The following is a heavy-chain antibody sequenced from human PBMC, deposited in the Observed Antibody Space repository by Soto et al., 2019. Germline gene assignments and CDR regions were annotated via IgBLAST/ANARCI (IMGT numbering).Heavy chain of an antibody. CDR3: ARVNDVGYRTTYHDYGMDV. D-gene: IGHD3-16*02. CDR1: GFTFSRYG. J-gene: IGHJ6*02. Sequence: EVQLVESGGGLVKPGGSRRLSCSASGFTFSRYGMSWVRQAPGKGLEWVSSISRSGSYIYYADSVKGRFTISRDNAKNSVYLQMNSLRAEDTAMYYCARVNDVGYRTTYHDYGMDVWGQGTTVTVSS. V-gene: IGHV3-21*01. CDR2: ISRSGSYI.